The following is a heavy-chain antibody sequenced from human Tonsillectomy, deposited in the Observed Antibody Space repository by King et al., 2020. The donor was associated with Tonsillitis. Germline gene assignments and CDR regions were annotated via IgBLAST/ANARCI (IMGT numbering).Heavy chain of an antibody. D-gene: IGHD3-22*01. J-gene: IGHJ3*02. CDR1: GYTFTSYG. Sequence: FQLVQSGAEVKKPGASVKVSCKASGYTFTSYGISWVRQAPGQGLEWIGWISGYNDNTDYIQKLQGRVTMTTDTSTTTAYMELRSLRSDDTAVYYCARGSNYDSSGYYDDAFDIWGQGTMVTGSS. V-gene: IGHV1-18*01. CDR2: ISGYNDNT. CDR3: ARGSNYDSSGYYDDAFDI.